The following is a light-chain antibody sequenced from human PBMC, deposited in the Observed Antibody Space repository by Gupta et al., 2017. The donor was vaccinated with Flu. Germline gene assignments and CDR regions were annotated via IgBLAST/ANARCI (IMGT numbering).Light chain of an antibody. CDR1: QSINLY. Sequence: DIQLTQSPSSLSASVGDRITITCRASQSINLYLSWYQQRPGTAPKLLIYAASSLQSGVPSRFSGSGSGTDFTLTISRLQPEDFATYYCQQGDTTPRTFGQGTKLEIK. V-gene: IGKV1-39*01. CDR3: QQGDTTPRT. J-gene: IGKJ2*01. CDR2: AAS.